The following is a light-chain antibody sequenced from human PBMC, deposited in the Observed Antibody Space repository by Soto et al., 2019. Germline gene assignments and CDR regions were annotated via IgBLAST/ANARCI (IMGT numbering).Light chain of an antibody. CDR3: SSYGGRNNLL. CDR1: SSDVGGYNY. J-gene: IGLJ2*01. CDR2: EVS. Sequence: QSALAQPRSVSGSPGQSVTISCTGTSSDVGGYNYVSWYQQHPGKAPKVMIYEVSKRPSGVPDRFSGSKSGNTASLTVSGLQAEDEADYYCSSYGGRNNLLFGGGTQLTVL. V-gene: IGLV2-8*01.